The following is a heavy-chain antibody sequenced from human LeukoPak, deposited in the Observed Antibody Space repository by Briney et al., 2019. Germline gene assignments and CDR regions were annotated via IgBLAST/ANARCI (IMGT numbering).Heavy chain of an antibody. J-gene: IGHJ3*02. V-gene: IGHV4-34*01. Sequence: SETLSLTCAVYGGSFSGYYWSWIRQPPGKGLEWIGEINHSGSTNYNPSLKSRVTISVDTSKNQFSLKLSSVTAADTAVYYCARGLLRRWDVVTRGRAFDIWGQGTMVTVSS. D-gene: IGHD2-2*01. CDR3: ARGLLRRWDVVTRGRAFDI. CDR1: GGSFSGYY. CDR2: INHSGST.